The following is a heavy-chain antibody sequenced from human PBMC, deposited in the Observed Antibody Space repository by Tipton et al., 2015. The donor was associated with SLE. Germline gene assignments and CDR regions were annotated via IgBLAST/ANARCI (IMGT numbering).Heavy chain of an antibody. V-gene: IGHV4-59*01. CDR2: IYYSGST. D-gene: IGHD3-3*01. CDR3: ASDGPWVTIFGVDSWYVDL. CDR1: GGSISSYY. Sequence: TLSLTCTVSGGSISSYYWSWIRQPPGKGLEWTGYIYYSGSTNYNPSLKSRVTMSVDTSKNKFSLKLSSVTAADTAVYYCASDGPWVTIFGVDSWYVDLWGRSTLVAVSS. J-gene: IGHJ2*01.